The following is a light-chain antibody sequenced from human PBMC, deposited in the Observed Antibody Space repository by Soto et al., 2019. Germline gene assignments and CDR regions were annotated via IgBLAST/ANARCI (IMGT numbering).Light chain of an antibody. CDR1: SSDVGGYNY. J-gene: IGLJ2*01. CDR3: SSYKITSTRGDVV. CDR2: DVT. Sequence: QSALTQPASVSGSPGQSITISCTGTSSDVGGYNYVSWYQQPPGKAPKLMIYDVTNRPSGVSNRFSGSKSGNTASLTISGLQAEDEADYYCSSYKITSTRGDVVFGGWTKVTVL. V-gene: IGLV2-14*01.